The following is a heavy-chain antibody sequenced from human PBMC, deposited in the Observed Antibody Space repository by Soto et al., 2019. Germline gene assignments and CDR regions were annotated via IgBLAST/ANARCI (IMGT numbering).Heavy chain of an antibody. CDR3: ARRIYGDSYYYYGMDV. Sequence: ESLTISCKGCGYSCTSYWTGWLRQIHGKGLEWMGIIYPGDSDTRYSPSFQGQVTISADKSISTAYLQWSSLKASDSAMYYCARRIYGDSYYYYGMDVWGQGTTVTVSS. V-gene: IGHV5-51*01. D-gene: IGHD4-17*01. J-gene: IGHJ6*02. CDR1: GYSCTSYW. CDR2: IYPGDSDT.